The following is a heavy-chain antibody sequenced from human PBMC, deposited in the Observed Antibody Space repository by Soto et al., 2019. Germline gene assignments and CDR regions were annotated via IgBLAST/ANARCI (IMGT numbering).Heavy chain of an antibody. CDR3: TTGYCSSTSCYKGGGPDY. D-gene: IGHD2-2*02. J-gene: IGHJ4*02. Sequence: PGGSLRLSCAASGFTFSNAWMSWVRQAPGKGLEWVGRIKSKTDGGTTDYAAPVKGRFTISRDDSKNTLYLQMNSLKTEDTAVYYCTTGYCSSTSCYKGGGPDYWGQGTLVTVSS. CDR2: IKSKTDGGTT. CDR1: GFTFSNAW. V-gene: IGHV3-15*01.